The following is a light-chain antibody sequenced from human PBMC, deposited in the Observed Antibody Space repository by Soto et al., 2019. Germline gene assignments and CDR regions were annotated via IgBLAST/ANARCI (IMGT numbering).Light chain of an antibody. CDR1: QSISSNY. J-gene: IGKJ1*01. CDR2: GAF. V-gene: IGKV3-20*01. Sequence: EIVLTQSPGTLSLSPGERATLSCRASQSISSNYLAWYQQKPGQAPRLLIYGAFSRAVGIPDNFSGSGSGTDVTLTIYRLEPEDFAVYYCQQYGTSPWTFGQGTKVEIK. CDR3: QQYGTSPWT.